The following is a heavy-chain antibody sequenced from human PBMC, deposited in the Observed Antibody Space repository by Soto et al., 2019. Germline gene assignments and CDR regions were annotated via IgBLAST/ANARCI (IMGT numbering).Heavy chain of an antibody. Sequence: QPLLQESGPGLVKPSQNLSLTCTVSRASISVQSFYWTWIRQDPGKGLEWIGSSYYSVNTYFNPSLKGLVSISVDTSKNQFSLRLTSVTAADTAVYYCTRRYNWKDHSFDPWGPGRLFTVSS. D-gene: IGHD1-20*01. J-gene: IGHJ5*02. CDR2: SYYSVNT. CDR1: RASISVQSFY. CDR3: TRRYNWKDHSFDP. V-gene: IGHV4-39*01.